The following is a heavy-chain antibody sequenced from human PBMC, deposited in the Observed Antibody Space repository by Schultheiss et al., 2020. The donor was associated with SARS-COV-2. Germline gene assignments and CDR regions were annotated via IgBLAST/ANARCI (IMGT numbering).Heavy chain of an antibody. CDR2: ISSSGSTI. Sequence: GGSLRLSCAASGFTFSSCSMNWVRQAPGKGLEWVSYISSSGSTIYYADSVKGRFTISRDTSKNTLYLQMNSLRAEDTAVYYCASFGDSVWGGYSKIEWGQGTLVTVS. V-gene: IGHV3-48*01. D-gene: IGHD3-16*01. J-gene: IGHJ4*02. CDR3: ASFGDSVWGGYSKIE. CDR1: GFTFSSCS.